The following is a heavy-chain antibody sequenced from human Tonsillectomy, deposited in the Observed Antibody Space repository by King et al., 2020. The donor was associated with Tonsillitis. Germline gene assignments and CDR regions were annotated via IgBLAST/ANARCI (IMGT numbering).Heavy chain of an antibody. J-gene: IGHJ4*02. Sequence: QLQESGPGLVRPSETLSLTCTVSGGSISLSSYYWGWIRQPPGKGLEWIATIYYSGTTYYNPSLKSRITISVDTAKNQFSLRLSSVTAADSAVYYCALNFYGSGSYSGASEYWGQGTLVTVSS. D-gene: IGHD3-10*01. V-gene: IGHV4-39*01. CDR3: ALNFYGSGSYSGASEY. CDR2: IYYSGTT. CDR1: GGSISLSSYY.